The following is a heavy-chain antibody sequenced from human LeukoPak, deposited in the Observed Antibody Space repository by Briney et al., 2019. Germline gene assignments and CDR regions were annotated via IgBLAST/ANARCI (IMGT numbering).Heavy chain of an antibody. CDR1: GFSISSSSYY. Sequence: PSETLSLTCTVSGFSISSSSYYWGWLRQPPGKGLEGIGSIYYSGSTYYNPSLKSRVTISVDTSKNQFSLKLSSVTAADTAVYYCARELKYYDSSAYYLGYWGQGTLVTVSS. D-gene: IGHD3-22*01. CDR3: ARELKYYDSSAYYLGY. V-gene: IGHV4-39*07. CDR2: IYYSGST. J-gene: IGHJ4*02.